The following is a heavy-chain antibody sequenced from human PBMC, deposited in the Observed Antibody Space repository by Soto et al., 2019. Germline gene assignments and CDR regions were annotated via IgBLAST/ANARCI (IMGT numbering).Heavy chain of an antibody. Sequence: VQLLQSGGGLVQPGGSLRLSCMASGFPSSTYGFSTYAMTWVRQPPGKGMEWVSVITGSGSHSYYADSVKGRFTISRDNSRNTLFLQMDSLRADDTAVYFCAKGTSSEFLLGFGDWGHGTLVTVSS. J-gene: IGHJ4*01. D-gene: IGHD3-10*01. CDR3: AKGTSSEFLLGFGD. CDR2: ITGSGSHS. V-gene: IGHV3-23*01. CDR1: GFPSSTYGFSTYA.